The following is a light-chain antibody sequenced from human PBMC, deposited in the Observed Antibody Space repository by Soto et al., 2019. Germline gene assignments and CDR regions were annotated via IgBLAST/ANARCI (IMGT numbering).Light chain of an antibody. V-gene: IGLV2-14*01. J-gene: IGLJ3*02. CDR2: EVS. Sequence: QSALTQPASVSGSPGQSITISCTGTSSDVGGYNYVSWYQQHPGKSPKLMIYEVSNRPSGVSNRFAGSKSGITASLTISGLQAEDEADYYCSSYTSSANWVFGGGTKLTVL. CDR3: SSYTSSANWV. CDR1: SSDVGGYNY.